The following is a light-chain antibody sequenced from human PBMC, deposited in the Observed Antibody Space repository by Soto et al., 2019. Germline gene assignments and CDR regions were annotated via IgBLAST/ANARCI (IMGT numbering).Light chain of an antibody. CDR2: EVS. Sequence: QAVLTQPASVAGSPGQWITISCTGTSSDVGGYNYVSWYQQHPGKAPKLIIFEVSNRPSGVSPRFSGSKSGNTASLTISGLQAEDEADYYCSSCTSSSTLAFGGGTKLTVL. CDR1: SSDVGGYNY. V-gene: IGLV2-14*01. CDR3: SSCTSSSTLA. J-gene: IGLJ3*02.